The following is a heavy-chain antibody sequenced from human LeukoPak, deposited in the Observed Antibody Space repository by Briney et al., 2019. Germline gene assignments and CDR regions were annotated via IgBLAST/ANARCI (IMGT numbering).Heavy chain of an antibody. D-gene: IGHD2-2*01. CDR3: ARARYCSSTSCSGFDP. J-gene: IGHJ5*02. CDR2: IYSGGST. Sequence: GGSLRLSCAASGFTFSSYAMSWVRQAPGKGLEWVSVIYSGGSTYYADSVKGRFTISRDNSKNTLYLQMNSLRAEDTAVYYCARARYCSSTSCSGFDPWGQGTLVTVSS. V-gene: IGHV3-53*01. CDR1: GFTFSSYA.